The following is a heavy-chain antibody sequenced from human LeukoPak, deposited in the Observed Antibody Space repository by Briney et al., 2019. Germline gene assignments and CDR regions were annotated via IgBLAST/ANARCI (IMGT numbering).Heavy chain of an antibody. Sequence: GASVTVSCKASGYTFTGYYMHWVRQAPAQGLEWVGWINPNSGGTNYAQKFQGRVTMTRDTSISTAYMELSRLRSGDTAVYYCARGLRGGWQTTIDYWGQGTLVTVSS. D-gene: IGHD6-19*01. J-gene: IGHJ4*02. CDR1: GYTFTGYY. V-gene: IGHV1-2*02. CDR2: INPNSGGT. CDR3: ARGLRGGWQTTIDY.